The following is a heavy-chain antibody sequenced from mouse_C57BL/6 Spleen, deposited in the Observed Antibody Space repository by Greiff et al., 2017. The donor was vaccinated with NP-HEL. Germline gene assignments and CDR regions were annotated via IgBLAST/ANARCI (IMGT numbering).Heavy chain of an antibody. CDR2: INPSSGYT. Sequence: VQLQQSGAELAKPGASVKLSCKASGYTFTSYWMHWVKQRPGQGLEWIGYINPSSGYTKYNQKFNDKATLTADKSSSTAYMQLSSLTYEDSAVYYCARRGDGYYGSSYGYAMDYWGQGTSVTVSS. D-gene: IGHD1-1*01. V-gene: IGHV1-7*01. CDR3: ARRGDGYYGSSYGYAMDY. CDR1: GYTFTSYW. J-gene: IGHJ4*01.